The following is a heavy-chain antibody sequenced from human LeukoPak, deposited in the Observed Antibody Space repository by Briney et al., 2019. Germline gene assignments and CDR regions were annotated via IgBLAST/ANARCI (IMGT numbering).Heavy chain of an antibody. CDR1: GYTFTGYY. V-gene: IGHV1-2*02. CDR3: AREHYYDSSGYYSGSQYNWFDP. J-gene: IGHJ5*02. CDR2: INPNSGGT. D-gene: IGHD3-22*01. Sequence: GASVKVSCKASGYTFTGYYMHWVRQAPGQGLEWMGWINPNSGGTNYAQKFQGRVTITADKSTSTAYMELSSLRSEDTAVYYCAREHYYDSSGYYSGSQYNWFDPWGQGTLVTVSS.